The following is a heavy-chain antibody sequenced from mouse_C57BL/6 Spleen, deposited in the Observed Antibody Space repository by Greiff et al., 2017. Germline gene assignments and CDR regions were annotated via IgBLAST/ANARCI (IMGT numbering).Heavy chain of an antibody. CDR1: GYAFSSYW. V-gene: IGHV1-80*01. J-gene: IGHJ4*01. CDR2: IYPGDGDT. D-gene: IGHD1-1*01. Sequence: QVQLKQSGAELVKPGASVKISCKASGYAFSSYWMNWVKQRPGKGLEWIGQIYPGDGDTNYNGKFKGKATLTADKSSSTAYMQLSSLTSEDSAVYFCARGGEVAGAMDYWGQGTSVTVSS. CDR3: ARGGEVAGAMDY.